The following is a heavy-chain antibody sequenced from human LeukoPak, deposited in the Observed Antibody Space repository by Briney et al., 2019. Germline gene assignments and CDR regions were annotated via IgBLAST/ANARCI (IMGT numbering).Heavy chain of an antibody. Sequence: PSETLSLTCTVSGGSISSGGYYWIWIRPHPGKGLEWIGDIYYSARTYYNPSLKSRVTISVDTSKNQLSLKLSSVTAADRAVYYCARDEVVAHAFDIWGQGTMVTVSS. CDR2: IYYSART. V-gene: IGHV4-31*03. J-gene: IGHJ3*02. CDR3: ARDEVVAHAFDI. D-gene: IGHD2-15*01. CDR1: GGSISSGGYY.